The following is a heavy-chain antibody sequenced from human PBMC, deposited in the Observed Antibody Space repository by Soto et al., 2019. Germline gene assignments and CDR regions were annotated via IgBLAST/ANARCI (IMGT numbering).Heavy chain of an antibody. CDR3: ASFIVLMVYAIDYSDY. CDR2: IYYSGST. D-gene: IGHD2-8*01. V-gene: IGHV4-39*01. CDR1: GGSISSSSYY. Sequence: SETLSLTCTVSGGSISSSSYYWGWIRQPPGKGLEWIGSIYYSGSTYYNPSLKSRVTISVDTSKNQFSLKLSSVTAADTAVYYCASFIVLMVYAIDYSDYWRHATLVTAPQ. J-gene: IGHJ4*01.